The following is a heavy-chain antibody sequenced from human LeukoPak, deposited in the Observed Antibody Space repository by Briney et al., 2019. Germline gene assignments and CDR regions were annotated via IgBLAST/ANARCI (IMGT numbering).Heavy chain of an antibody. D-gene: IGHD3-9*01. Sequence: SETLSLTCTVSGGSINNYYWCWIRQPPGKGLEWIGYIFYSGSTNYNPSLKSRVTISVDTSKNQFSLKLSSVTAADTAVYYCARAPVGYYDIFTGYNQSGMDFWGQGTTVTVSS. CDR2: IFYSGST. CDR3: ARAPVGYYDIFTGYNQSGMDF. CDR1: GGSINNYY. V-gene: IGHV4-59*01. J-gene: IGHJ6*02.